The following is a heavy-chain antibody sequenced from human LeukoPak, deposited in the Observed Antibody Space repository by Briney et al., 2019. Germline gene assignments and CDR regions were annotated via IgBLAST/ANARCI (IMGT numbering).Heavy chain of an antibody. D-gene: IGHD2-8*02. J-gene: IGHJ4*02. Sequence: GSLRLSCAASGFTFSNAWMSWVRQAPGKGLEWVGRIKSKVNGGTTDYAAPVKGRFSISRDDSINTVYLQMNSLKTEDTALYYCAKDVPHTGGRSLIYWGQGTLVTVSS. V-gene: IGHV3-15*01. CDR1: GFTFSNAW. CDR3: AKDVPHTGGRSLIY. CDR2: IKSKVNGGTT.